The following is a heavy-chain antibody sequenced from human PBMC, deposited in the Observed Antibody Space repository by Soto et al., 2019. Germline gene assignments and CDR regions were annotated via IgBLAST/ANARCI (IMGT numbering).Heavy chain of an antibody. CDR3: ARDLGCFAYCTHGVHDNWFDP. CDR2: INPSGGST. D-gene: IGHD2-8*01. V-gene: IGHV1-46*01. CDR1: GYTFTRYY. J-gene: IGHJ5*02. Sequence: APVKGPCQASGYTFTRYYMHWGRQAPGQGLEWVGIINPSGGSTSYAQKFQGRVTMTRDTSTSTVFMELSSLRSEDTAVYYCARDLGCFAYCTHGVHDNWFDPWGQGTLVTVSS.